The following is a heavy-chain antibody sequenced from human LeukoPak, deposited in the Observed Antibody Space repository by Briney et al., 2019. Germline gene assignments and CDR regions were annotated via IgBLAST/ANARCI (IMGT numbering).Heavy chain of an antibody. Sequence: SETLSLTCAVYGGSFSGYYWSWIRQPPGKGLEWIGEIKHSGSTNYNPSLKSRVAISVDTSKNQFSLKLSSVTAADTAVYYCARGGVEAMVPAYYYGMDVWGQGTTVTVSS. CDR3: ARGGVEAMVPAYYYGMDV. CDR1: GGSFSGYY. J-gene: IGHJ6*02. V-gene: IGHV4-34*01. D-gene: IGHD5-18*01. CDR2: IKHSGST.